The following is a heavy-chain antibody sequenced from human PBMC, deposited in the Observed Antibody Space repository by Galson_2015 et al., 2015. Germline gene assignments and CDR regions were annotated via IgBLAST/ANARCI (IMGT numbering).Heavy chain of an antibody. CDR1: GYTFTSYY. CDR3: ARDLIVVVVAAITYFDY. CDR2: INPSGGST. V-gene: IGHV1-46*01. D-gene: IGHD2-15*01. J-gene: IGHJ4*02. Sequence: SVKVSCKASGYTFTSYYMHWLRQPPGQGLEWMGTINPSGGSTSYAQKFQGRVTMTRDTSTSTVYMELSSLRSEDTAVYYCARDLIVVVVAAITYFDYWGQGTPVTVSS.